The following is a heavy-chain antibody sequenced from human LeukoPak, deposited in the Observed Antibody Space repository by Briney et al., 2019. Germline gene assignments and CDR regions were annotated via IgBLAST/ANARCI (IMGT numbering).Heavy chain of an antibody. CDR3: ARLKGAAAGTS. D-gene: IGHD6-13*01. CDR1: GGSISSSSYY. Sequence: VKPSETLSLTCTVSGGSISSSSYYWGWLRQPPGKGLEWIGSIYYSGSTYYNPSLKRRATESAERTHNQFSLTVRAASTAHSVAYYWARLKGAAAGTSWGQGTLVTVSS. V-gene: IGHV4-39*01. CDR2: IYYSGST. J-gene: IGHJ4*02.